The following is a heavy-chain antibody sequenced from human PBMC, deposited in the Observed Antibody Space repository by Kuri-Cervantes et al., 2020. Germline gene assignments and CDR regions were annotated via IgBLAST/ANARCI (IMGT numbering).Heavy chain of an antibody. Sequence: SGTLTLTCTVSGVSISGGYNCGWLRQPPGKGVGWIGINYHSGNTYYNASLKGRATISVDNAKNQFSLKLNSLNAEDTAVYYCARVECGLRPGWFDHWGQGTLVTVSS. J-gene: IGHJ5*02. CDR2: NYHSGNT. CDR3: ARVECGLRPGWFDH. CDR1: GVSISGGYN. D-gene: IGHD1-26*01. V-gene: IGHV4-38-2*02.